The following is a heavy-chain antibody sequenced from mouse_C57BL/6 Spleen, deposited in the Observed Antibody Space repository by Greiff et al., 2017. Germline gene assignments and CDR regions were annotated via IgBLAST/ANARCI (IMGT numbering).Heavy chain of an antibody. CDR2: IYPRSGNT. V-gene: IGHV1-81*01. Sequence: LVESGAELARPGASVKLSCKASGYTFTSYGISWVKQRTGQGLEWIGEIYPRSGNTYYNEKFKGKATLTADKSSSTAYMELRSLTSEDSAVYFCARSHYYGSSYGDFDYWGQGTTLTVSS. J-gene: IGHJ2*01. CDR3: ARSHYYGSSYGDFDY. D-gene: IGHD1-1*01. CDR1: GYTFTSYG.